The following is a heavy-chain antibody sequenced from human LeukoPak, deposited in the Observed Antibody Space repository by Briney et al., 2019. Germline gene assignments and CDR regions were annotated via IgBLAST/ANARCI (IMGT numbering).Heavy chain of an antibody. CDR1: GGSFSGYY. CDR3: AAVVPAASIIDY. CDR2: INHSGST. Sequence: SETLSLTCAVYGGSFSGYYWSWIRQPPGKGLEWIGEINHSGSTNYNPSLKSRVTISVDTSKNQFSLKLSSVTAADTAVYYCAAVVPAASIIDYWGQGTLVTVSS. J-gene: IGHJ4*02. V-gene: IGHV4-34*01. D-gene: IGHD2-2*01.